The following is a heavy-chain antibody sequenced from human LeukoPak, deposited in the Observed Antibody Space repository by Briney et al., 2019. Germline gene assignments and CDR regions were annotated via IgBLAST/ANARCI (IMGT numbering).Heavy chain of an antibody. V-gene: IGHV1-3*01. CDR3: ARAGLYYGDYGDYYYGMDV. CDR1: GYTFTSYA. Sequence: ASVKVSCKASGYTFTSYAMNWVRQAPGQRLEWMGWINVGNGNTKYSQKFQGRVTITRDTSASTAYMELSSLRSEDTAVHYCARAGLYYGDYGDYYYGMDVWGLGTTVTVSS. J-gene: IGHJ6*02. D-gene: IGHD4-17*01. CDR2: INVGNGNT.